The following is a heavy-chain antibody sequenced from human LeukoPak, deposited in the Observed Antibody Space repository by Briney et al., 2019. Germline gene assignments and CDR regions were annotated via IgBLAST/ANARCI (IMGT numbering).Heavy chain of an antibody. CDR3: AKEAGNGWTYFDY. D-gene: IGHD6-19*01. CDR2: IGTSAGST. Sequence: GGSLRLSCAASGFTISSYSMNWVRQAPGKGLEWVSGIGTSAGSTYYADSVKGRFTISRDNSKNTLYLQLNSLRADDTAVYYCAKEAGNGWTYFDYWGQGTLVTVSS. CDR1: GFTISSYS. V-gene: IGHV3-23*01. J-gene: IGHJ4*02.